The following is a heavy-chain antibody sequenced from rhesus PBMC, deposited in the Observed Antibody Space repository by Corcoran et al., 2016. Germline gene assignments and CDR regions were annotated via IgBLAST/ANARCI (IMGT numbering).Heavy chain of an antibody. Sequence: QVQLQQWGEGLVKPSETLSLTCAVYGGSISGYYYWSWIRQPPGKGLEWIGYIYGNSASTNYNPSLKNRVTISKDTSKNQFSLKLSSVTAANTAVYYCARATPYYYDSGPRFDVWGPGVLVTFSS. CDR1: GGSISGYYY. J-gene: IGHJ5-1*01. CDR2: IYGNSAST. D-gene: IGHD3-28*01. V-gene: IGHV4-73*01. CDR3: ARATPYYYDSGPRFDV.